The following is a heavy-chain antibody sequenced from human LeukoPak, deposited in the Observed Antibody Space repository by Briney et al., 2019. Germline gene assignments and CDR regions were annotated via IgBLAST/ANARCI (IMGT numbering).Heavy chain of an antibody. CDR1: GGSISSYY. J-gene: IGHJ6*03. CDR3: ARGHCSSTSCPGHYYYYMDV. Sequence: SETLSLTCTVSGGSISSYYWSWIRQSPGKGLEWIGYIYYSGSTNYNPSLKSRVTISVDTSKNQFSLKLSSVTAADTAVYYCARGHCSSTSCPGHYYYYMDVWGKGTTVTVSS. V-gene: IGHV4-59*01. D-gene: IGHD2-2*01. CDR2: IYYSGST.